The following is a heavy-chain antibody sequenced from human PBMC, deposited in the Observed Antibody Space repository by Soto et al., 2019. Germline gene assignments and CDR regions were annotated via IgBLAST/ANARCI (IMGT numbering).Heavy chain of an antibody. CDR2: ISGSGGST. Sequence: GGSLRLSCAASGFTFSSYAMSWFRQAPGKGLEWVSAISGSGGSTYYADSVKGRFTISRDNSKNTLYLQMNSLRAEDTAVYYCAGGQLLYNYYYYYGMDVWGQGTTVTVSS. J-gene: IGHJ6*02. V-gene: IGHV3-23*01. CDR1: GFTFSSYA. CDR3: AGGQLLYNYYYYYGMDV. D-gene: IGHD2-2*02.